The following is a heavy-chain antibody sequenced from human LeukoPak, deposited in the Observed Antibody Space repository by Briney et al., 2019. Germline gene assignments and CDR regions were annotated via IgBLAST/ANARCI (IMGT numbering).Heavy chain of an antibody. D-gene: IGHD5-12*01. CDR3: AKHSGYDSDFDY. CDR1: GGSISSYY. V-gene: IGHV4-59*08. CDR2: IYYSGST. J-gene: IGHJ4*02. Sequence: SETLSLTCTVSGGSISSYYWSWIRQPPEKGLEWIGYIYYSGSTNYNPSLKSRVTISVDTSKNQFSLKLSSVTAADTAVYYCAKHSGYDSDFDYWGQGTLVTVSS.